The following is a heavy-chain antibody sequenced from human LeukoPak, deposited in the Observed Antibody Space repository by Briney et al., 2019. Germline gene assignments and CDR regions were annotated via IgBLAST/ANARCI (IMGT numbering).Heavy chain of an antibody. CDR3: ASRRIMITFGGVIVIPGNWFDP. CDR1: GGSFSGYY. Sequence: PSETLSLTCAVYGGSFSGYYWSWIRQPPGKGLEWIGEINHSGSTNYNPSLKSRVTISVDTSKNQFSLKLSSVTAADTAVYYCASRRIMITFGGVIVIPGNWFDPWGQGTLVTVSS. V-gene: IGHV4-34*01. J-gene: IGHJ5*02. D-gene: IGHD3-16*02. CDR2: INHSGST.